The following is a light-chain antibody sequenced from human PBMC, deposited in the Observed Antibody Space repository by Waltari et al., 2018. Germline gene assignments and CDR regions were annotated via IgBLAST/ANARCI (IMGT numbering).Light chain of an antibody. CDR2: LNNDGSH. CDR1: LGHSNYV. J-gene: IGLJ3*02. CDR3: QTWGTGVVV. Sequence: QLVLTQAPSASASLGASVTLTCTLSLGHSNYVIAWPQQQPEKGPRYLIRLNNDGSHRKGDGIPDRFSGSRSGAECYLTISSLQSEDEADYYCQTWGTGVVVFGGGTKLTVL. V-gene: IGLV4-69*01.